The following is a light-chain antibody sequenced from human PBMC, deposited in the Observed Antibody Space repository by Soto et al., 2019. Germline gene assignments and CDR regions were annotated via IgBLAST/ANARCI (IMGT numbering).Light chain of an antibody. CDR1: QSISSY. Sequence: DIQMTQSPSSLSASLGDRVTITCRASQSISSYVNWYQQKPGKAPKLLIYAASSLQSVVPSRFSGSGSGTDFTLTISSLQPEDFATYYCQQSYSTPRTFGQGTKVDIK. J-gene: IGKJ1*01. V-gene: IGKV1-39*01. CDR2: AAS. CDR3: QQSYSTPRT.